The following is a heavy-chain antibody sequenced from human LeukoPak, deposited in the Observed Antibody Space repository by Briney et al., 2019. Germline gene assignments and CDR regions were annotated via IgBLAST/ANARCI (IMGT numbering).Heavy chain of an antibody. CDR1: GGSISSSSYY. J-gene: IGHJ4*02. Sequence: SETLSLTCTVSGGSISSSSYYWGWIRQPPGKGLEWIGSIYYSGSTYYNPSLKSRVTISVDTSKNQFSLKLSSVTAADTAVYYCARAAPWYSSGTIPSFDYWGQGTLVTVSS. CDR3: ARAAPWYSSGTIPSFDY. V-gene: IGHV4-39*07. D-gene: IGHD6-19*01. CDR2: IYYSGST.